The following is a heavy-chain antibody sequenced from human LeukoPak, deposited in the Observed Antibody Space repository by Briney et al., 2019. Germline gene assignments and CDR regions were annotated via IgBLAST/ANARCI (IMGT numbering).Heavy chain of an antibody. CDR2: SYHSGST. V-gene: IGHV4-38-2*02. D-gene: IGHD6-6*01. Sequence: SETLSLTCSVSAASITSGYYWGWIRQPPGKGLEWIVSSYHSGSTYYNPSLKSRVSISVDTSKNQFSLKLSSVTAADTAVYYCARAHTSIAARKFDYWGQGTLVTVSS. CDR1: AASITSGYY. J-gene: IGHJ4*02. CDR3: ARAHTSIAARKFDY.